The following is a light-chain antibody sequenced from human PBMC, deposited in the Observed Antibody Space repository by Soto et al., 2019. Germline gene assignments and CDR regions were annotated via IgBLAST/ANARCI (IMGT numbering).Light chain of an antibody. Sequence: PGERATLSCMASQSVSSYLAWYQQKLGQAPRLLIYAASDRATGIPGRFSGSGSGTDFTLIISSLEPEDFAFYYCQQGNTWPWTFGQGTKVDIK. CDR1: QSVSSY. CDR3: QQGNTWPWT. J-gene: IGKJ1*01. CDR2: AAS. V-gene: IGKV3-11*01.